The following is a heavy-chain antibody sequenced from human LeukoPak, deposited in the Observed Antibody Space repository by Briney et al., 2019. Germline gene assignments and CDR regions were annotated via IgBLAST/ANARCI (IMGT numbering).Heavy chain of an antibody. D-gene: IGHD3-9*01. Sequence: ASVKVSCKASGYTFTSYYMHWVRQAPGQGLEWMGIINPSGGSTSYAQKFQGRVTMTRDTSTSTVYMELSSLRSEDTAVYYCARGDILTGYSYSNWFDPWGQGTLVTVSS. CDR2: INPSGGST. J-gene: IGHJ5*02. V-gene: IGHV1-46*01. CDR1: GYTFTSYY. CDR3: ARGDILTGYSYSNWFDP.